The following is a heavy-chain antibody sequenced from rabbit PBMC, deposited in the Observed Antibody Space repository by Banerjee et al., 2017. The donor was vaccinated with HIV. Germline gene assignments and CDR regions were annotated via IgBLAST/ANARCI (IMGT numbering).Heavy chain of an antibody. CDR1: GFSFSSSYW. J-gene: IGHJ4*01. CDR3: ARGFYYSNIYDGDYLNL. V-gene: IGHV1S40*01. Sequence: QSLEESGGDLVKPGASLTLTCTASGFSFSSSYWICWVRQAPGKGLEWIACIYTGDGSTYYASWVNGRFTISKTSSTTVTPQMTSLTAADTATYFCARGFYYSNIYDGDYLNLWGPGTLVTVS. CDR2: IYTGDGST. D-gene: IGHD6-1*01.